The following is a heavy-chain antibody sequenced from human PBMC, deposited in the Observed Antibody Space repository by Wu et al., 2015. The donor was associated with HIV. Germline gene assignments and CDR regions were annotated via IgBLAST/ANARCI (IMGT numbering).Heavy chain of an antibody. V-gene: IGHV1-24*01. CDR1: GYTLSKLS. J-gene: IGHJ3*02. D-gene: IGHD3-10*01. CDR3: TTLRGGYYAGSDIPAAFDI. Sequence: QVPLVQSGAEVRKPGASVKVSCKVSGYTLSKLSMHWVRQTPRKGLEWMGGFDPKDGEIVYAQNFQGRLTMTEDTSTDTAYVELRSLRFEDTAVYYCTTLRGGYYAGSDIPAAFDIWGQGTMVTVSP. CDR2: FDPKDGEI.